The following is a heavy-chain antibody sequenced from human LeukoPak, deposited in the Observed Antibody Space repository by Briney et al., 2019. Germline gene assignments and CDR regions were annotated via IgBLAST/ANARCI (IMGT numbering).Heavy chain of an antibody. J-gene: IGHJ5*02. CDR2: INAGNGNT. Sequence: ASVKVSCKASGYTFTSYAMHWVRQAPGQRLEWMGWINAGNGNTKYSQKFQGRVTITRDTSASTAYMELSSLRSEDTAVYYRARALGTRWGNWFDPWGQGTLVTVSS. V-gene: IGHV1-3*01. CDR3: ARALGTRWGNWFDP. CDR1: GYTFTSYA. D-gene: IGHD1-1*01.